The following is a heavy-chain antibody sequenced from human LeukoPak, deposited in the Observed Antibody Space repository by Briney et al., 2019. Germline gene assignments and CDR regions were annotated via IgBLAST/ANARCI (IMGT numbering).Heavy chain of an antibody. CDR2: TYYRSKWYN. Sequence: SQTLSLTCAISGDSVSSNSAAWNWIRQSPSRGLEWLGRTYYRSKWYNDYAVSVKSRITINPDTSTNQFSLQLNSVTPEDTAVYYCAREGELELSHYYYYGMDVWGQGTTVTVSS. CDR1: GDSVSSNSAA. D-gene: IGHD1-7*01. V-gene: IGHV6-1*01. J-gene: IGHJ6*02. CDR3: AREGELELSHYYYYGMDV.